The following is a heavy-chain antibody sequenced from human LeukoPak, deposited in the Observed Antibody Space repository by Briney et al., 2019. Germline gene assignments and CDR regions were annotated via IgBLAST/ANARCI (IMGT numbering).Heavy chain of an antibody. D-gene: IGHD3-22*01. V-gene: IGHV4-4*07. J-gene: IGHJ4*02. CDR2: IYTGGST. Sequence: PSETLSLTCTVSGGSISSYYWSWIRQPAGKGLEWIGRIYTGGSTNYNPSLKSRVTMSVDTSKNQFSLKLSSVTAADTAVYYCARSGYYYDSSGYYYFDYWGQGTLVAVSS. CDR1: GGSISSYY. CDR3: ARSGYYYDSSGYYYFDY.